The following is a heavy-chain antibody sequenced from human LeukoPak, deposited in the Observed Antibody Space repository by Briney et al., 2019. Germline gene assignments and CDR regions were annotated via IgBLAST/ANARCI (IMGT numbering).Heavy chain of an antibody. Sequence: SETLSLTCTVSGGSISSGSYYWSWIRQPPGKGLEWIGYIYYSGSTNYNPSLKSRVTISVDTSKNQFSLKLSSVTAADTAVYYCARASYYDSSGYLYYFDYWGQGTLVTVSS. J-gene: IGHJ4*02. D-gene: IGHD3-22*01. CDR2: IYYSGST. CDR1: GGSISSGSYY. CDR3: ARASYYDSSGYLYYFDY. V-gene: IGHV4-61*01.